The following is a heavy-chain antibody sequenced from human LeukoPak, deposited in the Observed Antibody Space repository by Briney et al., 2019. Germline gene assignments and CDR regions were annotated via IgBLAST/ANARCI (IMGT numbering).Heavy chain of an antibody. D-gene: IGHD1-26*01. CDR3: ARGPTKRQSIVGATGEIDY. Sequence: SQTLSLTCAISGDSVSNNGAAWNWIRQSPSRGLEWLGRTYFGSKWYNDYAVSVKSRITINPDTSKNQFSLQLNSVTPEDTAVYYCARGPTKRQSIVGATGEIDYWGQGTLVTVSS. CDR2: TYFGSKWYN. CDR1: GDSVSNNGAA. V-gene: IGHV6-1*01. J-gene: IGHJ4*02.